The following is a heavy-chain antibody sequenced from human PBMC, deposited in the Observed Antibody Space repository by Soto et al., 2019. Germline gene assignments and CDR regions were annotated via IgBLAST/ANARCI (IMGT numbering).Heavy chain of an antibody. CDR1: GFTVSSYG. V-gene: IGHV3-33*01. CDR3: ARNTLGAFDI. CDR2: IWYDGSNK. J-gene: IGHJ3*02. Sequence: GWSLRLSFAASGFTVSSYGMHWVRQAPGKGLEWVAVIWYDGSNKYYADSVKGRFTISRDNSKNTLYLQMNSLRAEDTAVYYCARNTLGAFDIWGQGTMVTVSS. D-gene: IGHD3-16*01.